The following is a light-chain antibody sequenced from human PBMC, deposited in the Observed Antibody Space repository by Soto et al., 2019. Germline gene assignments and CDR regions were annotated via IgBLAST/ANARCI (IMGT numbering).Light chain of an antibody. CDR2: DAS. Sequence: EIVLTQSPATLSLSPGERATLSCGASHSVSSSYLAWYQQKPGLAPRLLIYDASSRATGIPDRFSGSGSGTDVTLTISRLEPEDFAVYYCQQYGSSPYTFGQGTKLEIK. CDR1: HSVSSSY. V-gene: IGKV3D-20*01. J-gene: IGKJ2*01. CDR3: QQYGSSPYT.